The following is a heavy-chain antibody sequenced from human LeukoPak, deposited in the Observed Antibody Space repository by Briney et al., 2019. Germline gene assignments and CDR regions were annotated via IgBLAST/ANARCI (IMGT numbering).Heavy chain of an antibody. V-gene: IGHV3-23*01. CDR2: LSGSGGST. D-gene: IGHD4-17*01. J-gene: IGHJ5*02. CDR3: AKDGIFDYGDYRVSNWLDP. Sequence: GGSLRLSCAASGFTFSSYAMSWVRQAPGKGLERVSALSGSGGSTYYADSVKGRFTISRDNSKNTLYLQMNSLRAEDTAVYYCAKDGIFDYGDYRVSNWLDPWGQGTLVTVSS. CDR1: GFTFSSYA.